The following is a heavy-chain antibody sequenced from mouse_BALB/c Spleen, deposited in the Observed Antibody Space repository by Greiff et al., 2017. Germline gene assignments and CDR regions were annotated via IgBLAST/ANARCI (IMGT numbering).Heavy chain of an antibody. V-gene: IGHV14-3*02. CDR2: IDPANGNT. J-gene: IGHJ4*01. D-gene: IGHD1-1*01. CDR3: ASPFTTVVATGAMDY. Sequence: VQLQQSGAELVKPGASVKLSCTASGFNIKDTYMHWVKQRPEQGLEWIGRIDPANGNTKYDPKFQGKATITADTSSNTAYLQLSSLTSEDTAVYYCASPFTTVVATGAMDYWGQGTSVTVSS. CDR1: GFNIKDTY.